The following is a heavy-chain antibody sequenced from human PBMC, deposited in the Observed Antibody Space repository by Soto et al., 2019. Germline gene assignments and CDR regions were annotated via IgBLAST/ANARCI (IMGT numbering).Heavy chain of an antibody. CDR2: IYYSGST. V-gene: IGHV4-30-4*01. D-gene: IGHD3-10*01. CDR1: GGSISSGDYY. J-gene: IGHJ4*02. CDR3: ARTDYGSGSYYVY. Sequence: QVQLQESGPGLVKPSQTLSLTCTVSGGSISSGDYYWSWIRQPPGKGLEWIGYIYYSGSTYYNPSLKSRVTLSVATSKNQFSLKLSSVTAADTAVYYCARTDYGSGSYYVYWGQGTLVTVSS.